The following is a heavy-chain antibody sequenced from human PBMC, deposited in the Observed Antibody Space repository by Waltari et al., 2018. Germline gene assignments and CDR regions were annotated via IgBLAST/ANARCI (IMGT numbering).Heavy chain of an antibody. V-gene: IGHV4-4*02. CDR1: GASVSSTYW. CDR3: GRDRGRGLYLDS. J-gene: IGHJ4*02. Sequence: QLRLQESGPGLVRPSGTLSLTCDVSGASVSSTYWWSWVRQSPGKGLEWIGQVHGSGKTNYNLSFASRVSVSLHTPANQFSLTVTSATAADTAVYYCGRDRGRGLYLDSWGQGTLVTVSP. CDR2: VHGSGKT. D-gene: IGHD5-12*01.